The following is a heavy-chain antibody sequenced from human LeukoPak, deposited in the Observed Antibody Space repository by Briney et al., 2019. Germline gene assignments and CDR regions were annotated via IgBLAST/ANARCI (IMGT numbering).Heavy chain of an antibody. CDR3: ARGRRQLVRPMRYYFDY. Sequence: SETLSLTCAVYGGSFSGYYWSWIRQPPGKGLEWIGEINHSGSTNYNPSLKSRVTISVDTSKNQFSLKLSSVTAADTAVYYCARGRRQLVRPMRYYFDYWGQGTLVTVSS. D-gene: IGHD6-6*01. V-gene: IGHV4-34*01. J-gene: IGHJ4*02. CDR2: INHSGST. CDR1: GGSFSGYY.